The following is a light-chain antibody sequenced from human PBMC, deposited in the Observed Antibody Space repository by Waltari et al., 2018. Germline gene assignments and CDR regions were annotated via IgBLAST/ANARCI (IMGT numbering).Light chain of an antibody. CDR1: SSNIGRNY. CDR2: RNN. V-gene: IGLV1-47*01. Sequence: QSVLTQPPSASGTPGQRVTISCSGSSSNIGRNYVYWYQQLPGTAPKLLIYRNNQRPSGVPDRFSSSKSGTSASLAISGLRSEDEADYYCAAWDDSLSGVVFGGGTKLTVL. J-gene: IGLJ2*01. CDR3: AAWDDSLSGVV.